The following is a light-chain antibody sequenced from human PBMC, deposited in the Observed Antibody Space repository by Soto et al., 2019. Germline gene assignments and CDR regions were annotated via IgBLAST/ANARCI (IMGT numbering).Light chain of an antibody. CDR1: SSNIGCNT. V-gene: IGLV1-44*01. CDR3: AAWDDSLNGVV. J-gene: IGLJ2*01. CDR2: SNN. Sequence: QSVLTQPPSASGTPGQRVTISCSGGSSNIGCNTVNWYQLLPGTAPKLLFYSNNQRPSGVPDRFSGSKSGTSASLAISGLESEDEADYYCAAWDDSLNGVVFGGGTKLTVL.